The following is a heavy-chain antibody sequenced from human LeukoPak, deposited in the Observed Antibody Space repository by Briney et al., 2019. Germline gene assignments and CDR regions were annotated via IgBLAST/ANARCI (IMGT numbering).Heavy chain of an antibody. CDR3: AREIWSGSYYIDY. V-gene: IGHV3-48*04. CDR2: ISSSSSTI. J-gene: IGHJ4*02. CDR1: GFTFSSYS. Sequence: LTGGSLRLSCAASGFTFSSYSMNWVRQAPGKGLEWVSYISSSSSTIYYADSVKGRFTISRDNAKNSLYLQMNSLRAEDTAVYYCAREIWSGSYYIDYWGQGTQVTVSS. D-gene: IGHD1-26*01.